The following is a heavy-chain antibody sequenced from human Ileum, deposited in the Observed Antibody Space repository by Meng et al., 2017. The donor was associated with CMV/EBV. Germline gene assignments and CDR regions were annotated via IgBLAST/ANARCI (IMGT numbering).Heavy chain of an antibody. D-gene: IGHD5-12*01. J-gene: IGHJ4*02. CDR3: ARDGLSGRYFDY. Sequence: QMHLVQSRSELKKPGASVKVSCKTSGFTFTSNNIIWVRQAPGQGPEWMGWIDTNTGNPTYAQDFTGRFVFSLDTSVNTAYLQISSLKAEDTAVYYCARDGLSGRYFDYWGQGTLVTVSS. CDR2: IDTNTGNP. CDR1: GFTFTSNN. V-gene: IGHV7-4-1*02.